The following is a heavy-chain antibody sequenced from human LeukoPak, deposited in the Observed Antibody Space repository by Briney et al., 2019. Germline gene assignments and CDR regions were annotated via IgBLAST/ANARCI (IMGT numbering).Heavy chain of an antibody. CDR2: VYYSGST. Sequence: SSETLSLTCTVSGGSISSGGYYWSWIRQHPGKGLEWIGYVYYSGSTYHNPSLKSRVTISVDTSKNQFSLKLSSVTAADTAVYYCARTMVRGVISCFDYWGQGTLVTVSS. V-gene: IGHV4-31*03. J-gene: IGHJ4*02. CDR1: GGSISSGGYY. D-gene: IGHD3-10*01. CDR3: ARTMVRGVISCFDY.